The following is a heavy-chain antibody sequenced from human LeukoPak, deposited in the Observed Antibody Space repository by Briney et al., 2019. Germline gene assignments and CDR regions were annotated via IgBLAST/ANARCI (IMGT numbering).Heavy chain of an antibody. D-gene: IGHD1-26*01. CDR3: ARGREGAFNWFDP. V-gene: IGHV3-7*03. CDR2: VKQDESEK. Sequence: GGSLRLSCAASGFTFSNYWMSWVRQAPGKGLKWVASVKQDESEKYYVDSVKGRFTISRDKAKNSLYLQMNSLRAEDTAVYYCARGREGAFNWFDPWGQGTLVTVSS. J-gene: IGHJ5*02. CDR1: GFTFSNYW.